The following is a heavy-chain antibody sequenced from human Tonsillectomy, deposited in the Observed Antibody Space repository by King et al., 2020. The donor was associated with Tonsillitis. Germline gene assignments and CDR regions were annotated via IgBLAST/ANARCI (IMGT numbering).Heavy chain of an antibody. D-gene: IGHD3-10*01. J-gene: IGHJ6*02. CDR1: GGSISSGDYY. CDR3: ARGHYYYGSGYYGMDV. V-gene: IGHV4-30-4*01. Sequence: HVQLQESGPGLVKPSQTLSLACSVSGGSISSGDYYWSWIRQPPGKGLEWIGYIYYSGTTHYNPSLKSRVTISGDTSKNQFSLKLSSVTAADTAVYYCARGHYYYGSGYYGMDVWGQGTTVTVSS. CDR2: IYYSGTT.